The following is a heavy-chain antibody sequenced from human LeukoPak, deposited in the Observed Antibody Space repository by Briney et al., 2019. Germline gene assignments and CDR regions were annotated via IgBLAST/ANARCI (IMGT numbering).Heavy chain of an antibody. Sequence: SETLSLTCTVSGGSISSYYWNWIRQPPGKGLEWIGYTYYNGSTSYSPSLKSRVTMSVDTSKNQFSLKLRSVTAADTAVYHCARQRDGYNIFDNWGQGTLVTVSS. D-gene: IGHD5-24*01. CDR3: ARQRDGYNIFDN. V-gene: IGHV4-59*08. J-gene: IGHJ4*02. CDR1: GGSISSYY. CDR2: TYYNGST.